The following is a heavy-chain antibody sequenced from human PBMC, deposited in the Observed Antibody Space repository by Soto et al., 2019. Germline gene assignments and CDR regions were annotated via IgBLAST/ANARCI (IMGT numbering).Heavy chain of an antibody. V-gene: IGHV4-59*01. CDR3: ARDRRDGYKRYFER. J-gene: IGHJ4*02. D-gene: IGHD3-9*01. Sequence: PSETLSLACTVSGVSITSSFGGWIRETPGKGLDWIGSISFSGATYRNPSLKGRAAVSVNTSENHLSLTLNSVTSADTAVYFCARDRRDGYKRYFERWGQGNQVKVCS. CDR1: GVSITSSF. CDR2: ISFSGAT.